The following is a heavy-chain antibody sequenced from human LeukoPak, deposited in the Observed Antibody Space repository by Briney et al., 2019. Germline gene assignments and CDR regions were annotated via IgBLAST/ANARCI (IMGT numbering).Heavy chain of an antibody. D-gene: IGHD3-9*01. Sequence: GASVKVSCKASGYTFTSYYMHWVRQAPGQGLEWMGIINPSGGSTSYAQKFQGRVTMTRDTSTSTAYMELSSLRSEDTAVYYCARGKLWYLRDDLRYFDWLLDAFDIWGQGTMVTVSS. CDR2: INPSGGST. CDR1: GYTFTSYY. CDR3: ARGKLWYLRDDLRYFDWLLDAFDI. V-gene: IGHV1-46*01. J-gene: IGHJ3*02.